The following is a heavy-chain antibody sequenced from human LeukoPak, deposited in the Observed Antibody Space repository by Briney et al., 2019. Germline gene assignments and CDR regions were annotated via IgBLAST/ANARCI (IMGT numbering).Heavy chain of an antibody. CDR3: AREKMLP. CDR2: IKHDGSEK. V-gene: IGHV3-7*01. D-gene: IGHD3-10*02. Sequence: GGSLRLSCAASGFTFSTYWMNWVRQAPGKGLEWVANIKHDGSEKYYVDSVMGRFTISRDDAKNSLYLQMNSLRAEDTAVYYCAREKMLPWGQGTLVTVSS. CDR1: GFTFSTYW. J-gene: IGHJ4*02.